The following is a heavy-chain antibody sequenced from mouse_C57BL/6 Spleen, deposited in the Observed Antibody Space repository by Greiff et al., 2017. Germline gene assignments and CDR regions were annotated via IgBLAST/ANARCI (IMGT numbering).Heavy chain of an antibody. CDR3: TIYYGYDGAMDY. CDR2: IYPADGDT. Sequence: SGPELVKPGASVKISCKASGYAFSSSWMNWVKQRPGKGLEWIGRIYPADGDTNYNGKFKGKATLTADKSSSTAYMQLSSLTSEDSAVYFCTIYYGYDGAMDYWGQGTSVTVSS. J-gene: IGHJ4*01. D-gene: IGHD2-2*01. CDR1: GYAFSSSW. V-gene: IGHV1-82*01.